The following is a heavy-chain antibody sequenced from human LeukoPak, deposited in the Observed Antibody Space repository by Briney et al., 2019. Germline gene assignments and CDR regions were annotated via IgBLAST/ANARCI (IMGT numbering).Heavy chain of an antibody. J-gene: IGHJ1*01. Sequence: GGSLRLSCAASGFTFSSFWMSWVRQAPGKGLEWVANIKQDGSEKYYVDSVKGRFSISTDNAKNSMYLQMNSLRAEDTAVYYCARESPYNGGSAEYFQHWGQGTLVTVSS. CDR3: ARESPYNGGSAEYFQH. CDR1: GFTFSSFW. D-gene: IGHD1-14*01. V-gene: IGHV3-7*03. CDR2: IKQDGSEK.